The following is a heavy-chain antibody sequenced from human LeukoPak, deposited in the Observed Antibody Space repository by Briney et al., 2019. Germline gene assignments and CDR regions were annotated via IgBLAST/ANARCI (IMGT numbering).Heavy chain of an antibody. Sequence: ASVKLSCKAFGYSFSSYAMHWVRRAAGQRNEWMGWSNGGSGYPIYSPEFEGRVTITRDTSASTVYMELRGLRSDDMAIYYCARSPGGNSRTWLDYWGQGTPVTVSA. J-gene: IGHJ4*02. CDR1: GYSFSSYA. CDR2: SNGGSGYP. CDR3: ARSPGGNSRTWLDY. D-gene: IGHD4-23*01. V-gene: IGHV1-3*02.